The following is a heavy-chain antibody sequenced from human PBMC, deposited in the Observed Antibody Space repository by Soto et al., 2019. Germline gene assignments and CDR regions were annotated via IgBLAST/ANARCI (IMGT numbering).Heavy chain of an antibody. CDR1: GYTFTSYA. CDR3: ASGDFWSGVDY. Sequence: GASVKVSCKASGYTFTSYAMHWVRQAPGQRLEWMGWTNAGNGNTKYSQKFQGRVTITRDTSASTAYMELSSLRSEDTAVYYCASGDFWSGVDYWGQGTLVTVSS. V-gene: IGHV1-3*01. CDR2: TNAGNGNT. J-gene: IGHJ4*02. D-gene: IGHD3-3*01.